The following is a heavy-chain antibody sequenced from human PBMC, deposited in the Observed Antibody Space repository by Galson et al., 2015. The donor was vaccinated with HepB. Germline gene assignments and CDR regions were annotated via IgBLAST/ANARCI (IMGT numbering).Heavy chain of an antibody. Sequence: SVKIACKAYGYTFTKYYIYFVRQAPGQGLEWMGIINPIDGTSDFAQRFQGRITMTRDTSNGTVYLDQSSLRSDDTAMYYCAGRIPTGAYDIWGQGTMVTVSS. V-gene: IGHV1-46*01. D-gene: IGHD1-14*01. J-gene: IGHJ3*02. CDR2: INPIDGTS. CDR1: GYTFTKYY. CDR3: AGRIPTGAYDI.